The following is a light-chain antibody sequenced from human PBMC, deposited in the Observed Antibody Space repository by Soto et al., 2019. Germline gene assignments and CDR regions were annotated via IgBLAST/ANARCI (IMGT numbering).Light chain of an antibody. CDR2: DAS. Sequence: AIQLTQSPASLSASVGDRVTITCRASQGISSGLAWYQQKPGKAPKLLIYDASSLESGVTSRFSGSGSGTDFTLTISSLQPEDFATYYCQQFNSYPITFGQGTRLEIK. V-gene: IGKV1-13*02. CDR3: QQFNSYPIT. CDR1: QGISSG. J-gene: IGKJ5*01.